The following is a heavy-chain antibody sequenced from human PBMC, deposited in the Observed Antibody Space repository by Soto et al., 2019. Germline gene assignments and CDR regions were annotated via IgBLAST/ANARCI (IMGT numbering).Heavy chain of an antibody. CDR1: GGSISSYY. V-gene: IGHV4-59*01. CDR2: IYYTGNT. Sequence: SETLSLTCTVSGGSISSYYWSWIRQPPGKGLEWIGYIYYTGNTNYNPSLKSRVTISLDTSRTHFSLKLTSVTPADTAVYYCARSGNNWFDPWDQGTLVTVSS. CDR3: ARSGNNWFDP. J-gene: IGHJ5*02.